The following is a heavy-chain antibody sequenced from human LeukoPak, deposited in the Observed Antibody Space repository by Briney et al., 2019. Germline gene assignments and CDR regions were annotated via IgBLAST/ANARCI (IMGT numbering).Heavy chain of an antibody. J-gene: IGHJ4*02. CDR3: TRELPTGYDNSWHYFDY. V-gene: IGHV1-2*02. D-gene: IGHD4-11*01. Sequence: PKSGSRQYAQKFQGRVTMTRDTSINTAYMELSRLRTDDTAVYFCTRELPTGYDNSWHYFDYWGQGTLVTVST. CDR2: PKSGSR.